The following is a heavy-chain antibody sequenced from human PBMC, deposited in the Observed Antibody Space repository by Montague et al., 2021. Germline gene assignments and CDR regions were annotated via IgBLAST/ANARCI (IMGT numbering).Heavy chain of an antibody. CDR1: GFSLSTNGAG. CDR3: AHRSSTSLIGY. Sequence: PALVKPTQTLTLTCTFSGFSLSTNGAGVGWFRQPPGKALDWLALIYWDDDKRYSPSLKNRLTVTKDTSKNQVVPTVTNMDPVDTATYYCAHRSSTSLIGYWGQGTLVTVSS. D-gene: IGHD2-2*01. J-gene: IGHJ4*02. V-gene: IGHV2-5*02. CDR2: IYWDDDK.